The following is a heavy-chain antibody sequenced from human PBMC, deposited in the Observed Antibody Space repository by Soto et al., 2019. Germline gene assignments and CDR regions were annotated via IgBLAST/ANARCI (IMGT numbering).Heavy chain of an antibody. Sequence: QVQLVQSGAEVKKPGASVKVSCKASGYTFTSYGISWVRQAPGQGLEWMGWISAYNVNTNYAQTLQGRVTMTTDTSTSTAYMELRSMRSDDTAVYYCARDTAAAGRVSAFDIWGQGTMVTVAS. CDR3: ARDTAAAGRVSAFDI. CDR2: ISAYNVNT. V-gene: IGHV1-18*01. D-gene: IGHD6-13*01. CDR1: GYTFTSYG. J-gene: IGHJ3*02.